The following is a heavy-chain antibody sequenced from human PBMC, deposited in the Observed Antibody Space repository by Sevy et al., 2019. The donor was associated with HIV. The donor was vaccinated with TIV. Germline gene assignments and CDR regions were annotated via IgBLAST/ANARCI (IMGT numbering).Heavy chain of an antibody. CDR1: EFTFSSYW. Sequence: GGSLRLSCAASEFTFSSYWMSWVRQAPGKGLEWVANIKQDGSEKYYVDSVKGRFTISRDNSKSTLYLQMNSLSAEDTAVYYCAKDRKVLLVVYAIPFDALDIWGQGTMVTVSS. CDR2: IKQDGSEK. CDR3: AKDRKVLLVVYAIPFDALDI. D-gene: IGHD2-8*02. V-gene: IGHV3-7*01. J-gene: IGHJ3*02.